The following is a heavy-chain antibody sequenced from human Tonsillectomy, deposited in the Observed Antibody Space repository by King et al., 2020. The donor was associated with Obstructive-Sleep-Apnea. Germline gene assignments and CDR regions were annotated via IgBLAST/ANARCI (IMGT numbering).Heavy chain of an antibody. CDR1: GGSISSNTYY. Sequence: QLQESGPGLVKPSETLSLTCTVSGGSISSNTYYWGGIRQPPGKGLEWIGSIYYSGNTNYNPSLNSRGTISVDTSKNQFSLKLSSVPAADTAVYYCARHRSITSGYPIEFWGQGILVTVSS. D-gene: IGHD3-3*01. J-gene: IGHJ4*02. CDR3: ARHRSITSGYPIEF. V-gene: IGHV4-39*01. CDR2: IYYSGNT.